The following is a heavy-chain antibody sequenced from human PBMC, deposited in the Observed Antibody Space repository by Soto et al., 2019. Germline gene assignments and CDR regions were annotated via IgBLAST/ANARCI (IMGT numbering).Heavy chain of an antibody. J-gene: IGHJ6*02. V-gene: IGHV1-2*02. CDR3: ARDHYCSSTSCPYYYYGMDV. D-gene: IGHD2-2*01. Sequence: ASVKVSCKASGYTFTGYYMHWVRQAPGQGLEWMGWINPNSGGTNYAQKFQGRVTMTRDTSISTAYMELSRLRSDDTAVYYCARDHYCSSTSCPYYYYGMDVWGQGTTVTVSS. CDR2: INPNSGGT. CDR1: GYTFTGYY.